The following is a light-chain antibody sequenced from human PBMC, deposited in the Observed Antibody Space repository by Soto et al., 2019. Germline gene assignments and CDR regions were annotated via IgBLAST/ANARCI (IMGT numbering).Light chain of an antibody. CDR3: SSYSDSDTKV. V-gene: IGLV2-14*03. CDR1: SSDVGAYIY. CDR2: EVN. J-gene: IGLJ1*01. Sequence: QSVLTQPASVSGSPGQSITISCGGTSSDVGAYIYVSWYQQYPGKAPKLIIYEVNNRPSGVSGRFSGSKSDTTAYLTISGLQAEDEADYYCSSYSDSDTKVCGTGTKVTVL.